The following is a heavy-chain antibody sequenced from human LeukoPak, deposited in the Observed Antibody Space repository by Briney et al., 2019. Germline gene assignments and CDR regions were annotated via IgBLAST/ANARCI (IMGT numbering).Heavy chain of an antibody. J-gene: IGHJ6*02. CDR2: ISSSSSYI. V-gene: IGHV3-21*01. Sequence: GGSLRLSCAASGFTFSSYSMNWVRQAPGKGLEWVSSISSSSSYIYYADSVKGRFTISRDNTKNSLYLQMNSLRAEDTAVYYCARDQADGMDVWGQGTTVTVSS. CDR1: GFTFSSYS. CDR3: ARDQADGMDV. D-gene: IGHD6-19*01.